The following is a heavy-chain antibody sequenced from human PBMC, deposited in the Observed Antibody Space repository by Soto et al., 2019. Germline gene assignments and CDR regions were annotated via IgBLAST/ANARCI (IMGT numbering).Heavy chain of an antibody. J-gene: IGHJ5*02. CDR2: IYYSGST. D-gene: IGHD4-4*01. CDR3: ARRSEESYDYSKKEGNWFDP. CDR1: GGSISSSSYY. V-gene: IGHV4-39*01. Sequence: SSETLSLTCTVSGGSISSSSYYWGWIRQPPGKGLEWIGSIYYSGSTYYNPSLKSRVTISVDTSKNQFSLKLSSVTAADTAVYYCARRSEESYDYSKKEGNWFDPWGQGTLVTVSS.